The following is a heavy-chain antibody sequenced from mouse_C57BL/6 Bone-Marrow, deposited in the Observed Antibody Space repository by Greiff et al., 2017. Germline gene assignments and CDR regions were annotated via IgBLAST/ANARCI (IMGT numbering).Heavy chain of an antibody. CDR2: IHPSDSDT. Sequence: QVQLQQPGAELVKPGASVKVSCKASGYTFTSYWMHWVKQRPGQGLEWIGRIHPSDSDTNYNQKFKGKATLTVEKSSSTAYMQLSSLTSEDSAVYYCAMMGLWLRRRGYYFDYWGQGTTLTVSS. V-gene: IGHV1-74*01. D-gene: IGHD2-2*01. CDR1: GYTFTSYW. J-gene: IGHJ2*01. CDR3: AMMGLWLRRRGYYFDY.